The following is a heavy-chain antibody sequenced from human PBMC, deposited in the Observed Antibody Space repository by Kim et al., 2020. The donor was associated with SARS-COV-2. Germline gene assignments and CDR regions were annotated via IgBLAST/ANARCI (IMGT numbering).Heavy chain of an antibody. CDR3: AKGASHALHYDSSGYYFAYYYGMDV. V-gene: IGHV3-23*01. D-gene: IGHD3-22*01. Sequence: GGSLRLSCAASGFTFSSYATSWVRQAPGKGLEWVSAISGSGGSTYYADSVKGRFTISRDNSKNTLYLQMNSLRAEDTAVYYCAKGASHALHYDSSGYYFAYYYGMDVWGQGTTVTVSS. CDR1: GFTFSSYA. J-gene: IGHJ6*02. CDR2: ISGSGGST.